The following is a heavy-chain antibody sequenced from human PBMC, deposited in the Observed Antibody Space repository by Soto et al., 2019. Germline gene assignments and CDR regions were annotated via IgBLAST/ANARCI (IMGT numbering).Heavy chain of an antibody. CDR2: ISYDGSKK. J-gene: IGHJ4*02. CDR1: GLTLSSYG. Sequence: QVQLVESGGGEVQPGRSLRLSCAASGLTLSSYGMHWVRQPPGKGLEWVAVISYDGSKKYYAESVRGRFTISRDNSKNTVYLQMNSLRIEDTAVYYCVRDSDFRMVREIIMDDFDYWGQGTLVTVSS. CDR3: VRDSDFRMVREIIMDDFDY. D-gene: IGHD3-10*01. V-gene: IGHV3-30*03.